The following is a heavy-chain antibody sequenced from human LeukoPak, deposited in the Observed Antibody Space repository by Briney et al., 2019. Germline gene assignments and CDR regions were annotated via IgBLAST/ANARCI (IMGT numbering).Heavy chain of an antibody. V-gene: IGHV1-2*02. CDR2: INPNSGGT. J-gene: IGHJ6*03. Sequence: ASVKVSCKASGYTFTGYYMHWVRQAPGQGLEWMGWINPNSGGTNYAQKFQGRVTMTRDTSISTAYMELSRLRSDDTAVYYCARTLCSSTSCYASMDYYYYMDVWGKGTTVTVSS. CDR1: GYTFTGYY. D-gene: IGHD2-2*01. CDR3: ARTLCSSTSCYASMDYYYYMDV.